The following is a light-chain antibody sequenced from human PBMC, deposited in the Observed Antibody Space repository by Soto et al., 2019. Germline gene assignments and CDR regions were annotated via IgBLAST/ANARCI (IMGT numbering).Light chain of an antibody. CDR2: DAS. J-gene: IGKJ4*01. Sequence: DIQMTQSPSTLCASXRDCVTITXXASQSISSWLAWYQQKPGKAPKLLIYDASSLESGVPSRFSGSGSGTEFTLTISSLQPEDVATYYCQKYNSAPHTFGGGTKVDIK. CDR3: QKYNSAPHT. CDR1: QSISSW. V-gene: IGKV1-5*01.